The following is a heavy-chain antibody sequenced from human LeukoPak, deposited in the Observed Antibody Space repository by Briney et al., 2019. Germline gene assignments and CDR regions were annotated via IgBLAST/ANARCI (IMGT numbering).Heavy chain of an antibody. CDR1: GYTFTGYY. CDR3: AREGSGLDAFDI. D-gene: IGHD2-15*01. Sequence: ASVKVSCNASGYTFTGYYIHWVRQAPGQGLEWMGWINPNSGGTNYAQKFQGRVTMTRDMSTSTVYMELSSLRSEDTAVYYCAREGSGLDAFDIWGQGTMVTVSS. V-gene: IGHV1-2*02. CDR2: INPNSGGT. J-gene: IGHJ3*02.